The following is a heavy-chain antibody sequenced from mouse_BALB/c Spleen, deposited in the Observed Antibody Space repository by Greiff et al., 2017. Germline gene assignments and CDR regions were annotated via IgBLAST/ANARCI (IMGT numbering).Heavy chain of an antibody. CDR1: GDSITSGY. V-gene: IGHV3-8*02. CDR3: ASYYYGSSYDAMDY. J-gene: IGHJ4*01. Sequence: VQLQQSGPSLVKPSQTLSLTCSVTGDSITSGYWNWIRKFPGNKLEYMGYISYSGSTYYNPSLKSRISITRDTSKNQYYLQLNSVTTEDTATYYCASYYYGSSYDAMDYWGQGTSVTVSS. D-gene: IGHD1-1*01. CDR2: ISYSGST.